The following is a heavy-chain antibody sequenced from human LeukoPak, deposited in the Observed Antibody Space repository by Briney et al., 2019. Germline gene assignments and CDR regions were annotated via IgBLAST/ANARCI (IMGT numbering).Heavy chain of an antibody. D-gene: IGHD5-24*01. Sequence: PSETLSLTCTVSGGSVSSGSYYWSWIRQPPGKGLEWIGYIYYSGSTNYNPSLKSRVTISVDTSKNQFSLKLSSVTAADTAVYYCARVGWLQLPYFDYWGQGTLVTVSS. CDR1: GGSVSSGSYY. J-gene: IGHJ4*02. CDR2: IYYSGST. CDR3: ARVGWLQLPYFDY. V-gene: IGHV4-61*01.